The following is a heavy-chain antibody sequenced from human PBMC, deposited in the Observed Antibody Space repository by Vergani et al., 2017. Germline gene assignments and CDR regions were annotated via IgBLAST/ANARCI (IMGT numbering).Heavy chain of an antibody. D-gene: IGHD5-24*01. CDR3: ARLTRWLQSGGNWFDP. Sequence: EVQLVQSGAEVKKPGESLKISCKGSGYSFTSNWIGWVRQMPGKGLEYMGIIYPGDSETRYSPSFQGQVTISADQSISTAYLQWNTLRSSDTAIYYCARLTRWLQSGGNWFDPWGEGSLVTVSP. CDR2: IYPGDSET. J-gene: IGHJ5*02. CDR1: GYSFTSNW. V-gene: IGHV5-51*01.